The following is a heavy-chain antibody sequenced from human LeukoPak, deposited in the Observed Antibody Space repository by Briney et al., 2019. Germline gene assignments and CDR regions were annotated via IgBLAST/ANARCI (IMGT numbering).Heavy chain of an antibody. J-gene: IGHJ4*02. Sequence: SVKVSCKASGYTFTGYYIHWVRQAPGQGLEWMGGIIPIFGTASYAQKFQGRVTITTDESTSTAYMELSSLRSGDTAVYYCARSPYDILTGYYNRYFDYWGQGTLVTVSS. V-gene: IGHV1-69*05. D-gene: IGHD3-9*01. CDR1: GYTFTGYY. CDR3: ARSPYDILTGYYNRYFDY. CDR2: IIPIFGTA.